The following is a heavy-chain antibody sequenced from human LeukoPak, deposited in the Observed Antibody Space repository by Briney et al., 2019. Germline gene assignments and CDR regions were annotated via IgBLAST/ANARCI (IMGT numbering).Heavy chain of an antibody. CDR2: IWYDGSNQ. Sequence: GGSLRLSCAASGFTFNTYGMHWVRQAPGKGLEWVAVIWYDGSNQYYADSVKGRFTISRDNSKNTLYLQMNSLRAEDTAVYYCARDRIRLRLNYGMDVWGQGTTVTVSS. V-gene: IGHV3-33*01. CDR3: ARDRIRLRLNYGMDV. CDR1: GFTFNTYG. J-gene: IGHJ6*02. D-gene: IGHD5-18*01.